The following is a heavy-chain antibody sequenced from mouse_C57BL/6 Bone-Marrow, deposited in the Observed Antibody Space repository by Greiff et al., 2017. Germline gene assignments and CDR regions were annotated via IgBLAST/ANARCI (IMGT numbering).Heavy chain of an antibody. V-gene: IGHV5-9-1*02. CDR2: ISSGGDYI. CDR1: GFTFSSYA. D-gene: IGHD1-2*01. CDR3: TRDARTTARRRFAY. Sequence: EVKVVESGEGLVKPGGSLKLSCAASGFTFSSYAMSWVRQTPEKRLAWVAYISSGGDYIYYADTVKGRFTISRDNARNTLYLQMSSLKSEDTAMYYCTRDARTTARRRFAYWGQGTLVTVSA. J-gene: IGHJ3*01.